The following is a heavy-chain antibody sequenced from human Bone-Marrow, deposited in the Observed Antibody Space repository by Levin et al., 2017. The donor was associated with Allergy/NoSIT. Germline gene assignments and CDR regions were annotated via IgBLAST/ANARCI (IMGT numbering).Heavy chain of an antibody. CDR3: ARASRYSTGYRACDI. CDR1: GFSLNTSGMC. Sequence: SGPTLVKPTQTLTLTCTFSGFSLNTSGMCVSWIRQPPGKALEWLALIDWDDDKYYSTSLKSRLTISKDSSKTQVVLTMTNMDPVDTATYYCARASRYSTGYRACDIWGQGTVVTGSS. CDR2: IDWDDDK. D-gene: IGHD6-19*01. V-gene: IGHV2-70*01. J-gene: IGHJ3*02.